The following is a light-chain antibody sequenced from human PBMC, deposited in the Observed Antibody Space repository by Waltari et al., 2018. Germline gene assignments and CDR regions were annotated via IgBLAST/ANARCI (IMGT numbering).Light chain of an antibody. J-gene: IGLJ2*01. V-gene: IGLV3-1*01. Sequence: SYELTQPPSVSVSPGQTASITCSADHLGDKYACWYQQKPGHSPVLVIYQDSKRPSGIPERFSGSNSGNTATLTISGTQAMDEADYYCQAWDSSTAVFGGGTKLTVL. CDR2: QDS. CDR1: HLGDKY. CDR3: QAWDSSTAV.